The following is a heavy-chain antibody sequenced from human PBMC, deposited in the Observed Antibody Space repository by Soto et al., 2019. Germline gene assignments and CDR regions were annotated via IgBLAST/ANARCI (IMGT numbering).Heavy chain of an antibody. CDR3: ARDRQYYQFWSGYQNERPYGMDV. Sequence: SETLSLTCGVYGGSFSGYYWTWFRQAPGEGLEWIGEINHSGGTNYNSSLKSRVTISVDTSKNQLSLTLYSVTAADTAVYYCARDRQYYQFWSGYQNERPYGMDVWGQGTTVTVSS. J-gene: IGHJ6*02. CDR2: INHSGGT. V-gene: IGHV4-34*01. D-gene: IGHD3-3*02. CDR1: GGSFSGYY.